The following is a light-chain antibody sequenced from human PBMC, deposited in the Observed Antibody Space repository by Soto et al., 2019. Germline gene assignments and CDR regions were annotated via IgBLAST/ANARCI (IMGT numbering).Light chain of an antibody. CDR1: QSMSGW. J-gene: IGKJ1*01. V-gene: IGKV1-5*01. CDR3: LQDYNYPQT. Sequence: DIQMTQSPSTLSASVGDRVTITCRAGQSMSGWLAWYQQKPGKAPKLLIYDASNLESGVPSRFGGSGSGTEFTLTISSLQPEDFATYYCLQDYNYPQTFGQGTKVDI. CDR2: DAS.